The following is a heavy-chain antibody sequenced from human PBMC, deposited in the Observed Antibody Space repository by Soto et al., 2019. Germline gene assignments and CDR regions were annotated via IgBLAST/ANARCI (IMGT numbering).Heavy chain of an antibody. CDR3: ASTVNDYYYYGMDV. CDR2: INHSGST. D-gene: IGHD4-17*01. CDR1: GGSFSGYY. V-gene: IGHV4-34*01. Sequence: SETLSLTCAVYGGSFSGYYWSWIRQPPGKGLEWIGEINHSGSTNYNPSLKSRVTISVDTSKNQFSLKLSSVTAADTAVYYCASTVNDYYYYGMDVWGQGTTLTVSS. J-gene: IGHJ6*02.